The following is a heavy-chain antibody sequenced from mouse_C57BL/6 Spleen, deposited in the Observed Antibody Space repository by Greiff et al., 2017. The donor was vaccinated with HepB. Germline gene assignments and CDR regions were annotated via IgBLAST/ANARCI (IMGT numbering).Heavy chain of an antibody. D-gene: IGHD2-5*01. Sequence: EVKLMESGGGLVKPGGSLKLSCAASGFTFSDYGMHWVRQAPEKGLEWVAYISSGSSTIYYADTVKGRFTISRDNAKNTLFLQMTSLRSEDTAMYYCARAYYSNQYYFDYWGQGTTLTVSS. CDR2: ISSGSSTI. CDR3: ARAYYSNQYYFDY. V-gene: IGHV5-17*01. CDR1: GFTFSDYG. J-gene: IGHJ2*01.